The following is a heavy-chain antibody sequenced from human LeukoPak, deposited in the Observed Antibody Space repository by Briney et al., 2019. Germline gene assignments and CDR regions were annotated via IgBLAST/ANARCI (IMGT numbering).Heavy chain of an antibody. CDR1: GGSISNYY. J-gene: IGHJ2*01. CDR2: IYSSGNT. Sequence: SETLSLTCTVSGGSISNYYWSWIRQPAGKGLEWIGRIYSSGNTNYNPSLKSRVTMSEDLSKNQFSLKLSSVTAADTAVYYCARVSASSDIYSFWYFDLWGRGTLVTVSS. CDR3: ARVSASSDIYSFWYFDL. V-gene: IGHV4-4*07. D-gene: IGHD6-25*01.